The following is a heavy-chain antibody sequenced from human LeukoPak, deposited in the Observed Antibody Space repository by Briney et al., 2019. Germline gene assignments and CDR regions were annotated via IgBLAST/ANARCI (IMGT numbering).Heavy chain of an antibody. CDR2: ISSSSSTI. D-gene: IGHD2-15*01. CDR3: SRRRVVVVAAGGSYYYYMDV. V-gene: IGHV3-48*01. CDR1: GFTFSSYS. J-gene: IGHJ6*03. Sequence: GGSLRLSCAASGFTFSSYSMNWVRQAPGKGLEWVSYISSSSSTIYYADSVKGRFTISRDNAKNSLYLQMNSLRAEDTAVYYCSRRRVVVVAAGGSYYYYMDVWGKGTTVTVS.